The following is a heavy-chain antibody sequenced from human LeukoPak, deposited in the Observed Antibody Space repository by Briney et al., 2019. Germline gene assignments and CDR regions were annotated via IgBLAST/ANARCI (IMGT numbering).Heavy chain of an antibody. D-gene: IGHD6-19*01. V-gene: IGHV4-34*01. CDR2: INHSGST. J-gene: IGHJ4*02. CDR3: ARGLAVAGTILDY. Sequence: SETLSLTCAVSNYSISNGYYWSWIRQPPGKGLEWIGEINHSGSTKYNPPLKSRVTTSVDTSKNQFSLKLSSVTAADTAVYYCARGLAVAGTILDYWGQGTLVTVSS. CDR1: NYSISNGYY.